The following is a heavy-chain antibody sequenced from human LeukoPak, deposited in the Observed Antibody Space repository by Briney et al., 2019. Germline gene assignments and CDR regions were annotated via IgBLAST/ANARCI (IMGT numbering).Heavy chain of an antibody. CDR2: ISSGSKYI. CDR1: GFTFSSYS. J-gene: IGHJ4*02. CDR3: ARALSYSYGSMDF. V-gene: IGHV3-21*01. D-gene: IGHD5-18*01. Sequence: GGSLRLSCAASGFTFSSYSMNWVRQAPGKGLEWVSSISSGSKYIYNADSVKGRFTISRDNAKNSLYLQMNSLRAEDTAVYYCARALSYSYGSMDFWGQGTLVTVSS.